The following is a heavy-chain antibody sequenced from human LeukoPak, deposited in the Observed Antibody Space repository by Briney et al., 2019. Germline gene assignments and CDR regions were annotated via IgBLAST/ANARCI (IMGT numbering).Heavy chain of an antibody. CDR2: IKQDGSET. D-gene: IGHD5-24*01. V-gene: IGHV3-7*01. CDR3: ARSVMAPAP. CDR1: GFIFTTYW. J-gene: IGHJ5*02. Sequence: GGSLRLSCAASGFIFTTYWMTWVRQAPGKGLEWVANIKQDGSETYYVDSVKGRFTISRDNAKNSVYLQMNSLRAEDTAVYYCARSVMAPAPWGQGTLVTVS.